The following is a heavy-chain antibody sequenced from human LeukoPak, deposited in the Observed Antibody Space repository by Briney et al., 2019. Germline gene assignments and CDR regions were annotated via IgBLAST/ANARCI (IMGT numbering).Heavy chain of an antibody. D-gene: IGHD3-16*01. CDR1: GYTFTGYY. CDR3: ARVGGTLRYLDF. CDR2: INPSGGDT. V-gene: IGHV1-46*01. Sequence: GASVKVSCKASGYTFTGYYIHWVRLAPGQRLEWMGIINPSGGDTRFAQRFQGRVTMTRDTSTSTVYMELSSLRSEDTAVYYCARVGGTLRYLDFWGQGTLVTVSS. J-gene: IGHJ4*02.